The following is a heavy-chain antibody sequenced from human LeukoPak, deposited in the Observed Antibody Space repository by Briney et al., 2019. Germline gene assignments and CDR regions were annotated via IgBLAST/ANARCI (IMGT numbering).Heavy chain of an antibody. Sequence: PGGSLRLSCVASGLPTADFAMHWVRQAPGKGLEWVSLISGDGVNTFYADSVKGRFSISRDNSKNSLSLEMNSLRTEDTAMYYCARESGKFDYWGQGTLVAVSS. CDR2: ISGDGVNT. CDR3: ARESGKFDY. J-gene: IGHJ4*02. V-gene: IGHV3-43*02. CDR1: GLPTADFA.